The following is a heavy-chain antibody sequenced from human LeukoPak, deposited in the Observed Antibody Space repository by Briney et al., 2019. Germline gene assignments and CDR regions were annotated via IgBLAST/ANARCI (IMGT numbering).Heavy chain of an antibody. J-gene: IGHJ1*01. D-gene: IGHD3-9*01. V-gene: IGHV3-23*01. CDR2: VGGNGENT. Sequence: GGSLRLSCAASGFTFRSYAMSWVRQALGKGLEWVSGVGGNGENTYYADSVKGRFTISRDNSKNTLYLQMNSLRAEDTAVYYCAKAQYYDILTGYYGYFQHWGQGALVTVSS. CDR1: GFTFRSYA. CDR3: AKAQYYDILTGYYGYFQH.